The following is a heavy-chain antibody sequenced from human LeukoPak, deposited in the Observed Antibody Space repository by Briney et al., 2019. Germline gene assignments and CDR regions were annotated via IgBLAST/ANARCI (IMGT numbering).Heavy chain of an antibody. Sequence: GSLRLSCAASGFTFSSYSMNWVRQAPGKGLEWVSYISSSGSTIYYADSVKGRFTISRDNAKNSLYLQMNSLRDEDTAVYYCARGRVDSSSWYYWGQGTLVSVSS. D-gene: IGHD6-13*01. J-gene: IGHJ4*02. CDR3: ARGRVDSSSWYY. CDR1: GFTFSSYS. CDR2: ISSSGSTI. V-gene: IGHV3-48*02.